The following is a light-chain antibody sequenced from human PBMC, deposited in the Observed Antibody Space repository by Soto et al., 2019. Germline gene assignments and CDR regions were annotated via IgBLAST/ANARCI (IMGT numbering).Light chain of an antibody. J-gene: IGLJ1*01. Sequence: QSVLTQPASVSGSPGQSITISCTGTSSDIGYYNYVSWFQQHPGKAPKLIISQVTNRPSGISTRFSGSKSGNTASLTISGLQAEDEADYFCKSYAGSNTYVFGSGTKVTVL. V-gene: IGLV2-14*01. CDR3: KSYAGSNTYV. CDR1: SSDIGYYNY. CDR2: QVT.